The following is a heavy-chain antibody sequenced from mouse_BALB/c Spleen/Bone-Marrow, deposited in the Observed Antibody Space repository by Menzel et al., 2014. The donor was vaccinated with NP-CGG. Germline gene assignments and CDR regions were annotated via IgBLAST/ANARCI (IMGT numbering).Heavy chain of an antibody. CDR1: GFNIKDTY. CDR3: ATLTTVVDAMDY. J-gene: IGHJ4*01. Sequence: VQLQQSGAELVKPGASVKLSCTASGFNIKDTYMHWVKQRPEQGLEWIGRIDPANGNTKYDPKFQGKATITADTSTNTAYLQLSSRTSEDTAVYYCATLTTVVDAMDYWGQGTSVTVSS. D-gene: IGHD1-1*01. CDR2: IDPANGNT. V-gene: IGHV14-3*02.